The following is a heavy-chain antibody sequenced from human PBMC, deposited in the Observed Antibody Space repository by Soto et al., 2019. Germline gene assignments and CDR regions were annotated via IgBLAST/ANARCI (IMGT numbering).Heavy chain of an antibody. V-gene: IGHV4-31*03. CDR1: GGSISSGGYY. CDR3: ASCSSTSCYRWVSFDI. Sequence: SETLSLTCTVSGGSISSGGYYWSWIRQHPGKGLEWIGYIYYSGSTYYNPSLKSRVTISVDTSKNQFSLKLSSVTAAATAVYYCASCSSTSCYRWVSFDIWGQGTMVTVSS. J-gene: IGHJ3*02. D-gene: IGHD2-2*02. CDR2: IYYSGST.